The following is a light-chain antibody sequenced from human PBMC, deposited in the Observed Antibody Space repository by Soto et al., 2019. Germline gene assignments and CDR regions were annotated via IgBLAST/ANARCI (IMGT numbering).Light chain of an antibody. V-gene: IGLV1-44*01. CDR2: GNN. CDR3: AAWDDSLNGWV. J-gene: IGLJ3*02. CDR1: GSNIGSNT. Sequence: QSVLTQPPSASGTPGQRVTMSCSGSGSNIGSNTVNWYQQFPGTAPKLLIYGNNQRPSGVPDRFSGSKSGTSASLAISGLQSEDEAGYYCAAWDDSLNGWVFGGGTKLTVL.